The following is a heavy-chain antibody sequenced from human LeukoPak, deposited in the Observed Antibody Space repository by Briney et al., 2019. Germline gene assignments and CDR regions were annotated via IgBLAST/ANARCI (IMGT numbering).Heavy chain of an antibody. V-gene: IGHV3-23*01. Sequence: PGGSLRLSCAASGFTFSSYAMSWVRQAPGKGLEWVSAISGSGDNTFYADSVKGRFTISRDSSKNTLYLQMNCLRAEDTALYYCAKRSGDSCYSSLYYWGQGTLVTVSS. D-gene: IGHD2-15*01. CDR1: GFTFSSYA. CDR2: ISGSGDNT. J-gene: IGHJ4*02. CDR3: AKRSGDSCYSSLYY.